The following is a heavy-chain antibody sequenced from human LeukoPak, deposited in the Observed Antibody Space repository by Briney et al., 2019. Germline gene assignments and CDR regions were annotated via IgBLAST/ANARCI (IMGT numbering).Heavy chain of an antibody. D-gene: IGHD3-16*01. CDR1: GYSFAPYW. CDR3: ARHFPPGGNTGGYFDV. J-gene: IGHJ2*01. Sequence: GESLKISCKGSGYSFAPYWIGWVRQMPGKGLEWMGITYPGGSETRYSPSFQGQVTISVDSSISTAYLQWSSLKASDTAMCYCARHFPPGGNTGGYFDVWGRGTLVTVSS. CDR2: TYPGGSET. V-gene: IGHV5-51*01.